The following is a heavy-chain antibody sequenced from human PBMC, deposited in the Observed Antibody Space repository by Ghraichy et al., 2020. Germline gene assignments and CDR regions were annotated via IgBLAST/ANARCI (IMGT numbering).Heavy chain of an antibody. J-gene: IGHJ4*02. V-gene: IGHV4-59*11. CDR3: ARGDWVTPRL. D-gene: IGHD4-23*01. Sequence: GSLRLSCTVFGDSLTNHYWNWIRQPPGKGLEWLGYLYYNANANYKPSLKSRLNISVDTSKNQVFLKLSSVTAADTAVYYCARGDWVTPRLWGQGTLVTVSS. CDR1: GDSLTNHY. CDR2: LYYNANA.